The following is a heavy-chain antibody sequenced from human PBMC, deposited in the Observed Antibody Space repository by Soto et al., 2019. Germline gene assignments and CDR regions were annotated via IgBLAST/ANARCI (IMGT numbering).Heavy chain of an antibody. CDR3: ATRGDGYNYWVQYYYGMDV. CDR1: GGTFSSYA. D-gene: IGHD5-12*01. CDR2: IIPIFGTA. J-gene: IGHJ6*02. Sequence: GASVKVSCKASGGTFSSYAISWLRQAPGQGLEWMGGIIPIFGTANYAQKFQGRVTITADESTSTAYMELSSLRSEDTAVYYCATRGDGYNYWVQYYYGMDVWGQGTTVTVSS. V-gene: IGHV1-69*13.